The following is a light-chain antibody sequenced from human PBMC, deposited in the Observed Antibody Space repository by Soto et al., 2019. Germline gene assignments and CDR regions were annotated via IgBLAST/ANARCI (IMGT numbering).Light chain of an antibody. Sequence: EIVLTQSPATLSLSPGERATLSCRASQSVSTYLDWYQQKPGQAPRLLIQDASSRATGIPARFSGSGSGTDFTLTISSLEPEDFAVYYCQQRSNSPHNTFGGGTKVEIK. CDR3: QQRSNSPHNT. J-gene: IGKJ4*01. V-gene: IGKV3-11*01. CDR2: DAS. CDR1: QSVSTY.